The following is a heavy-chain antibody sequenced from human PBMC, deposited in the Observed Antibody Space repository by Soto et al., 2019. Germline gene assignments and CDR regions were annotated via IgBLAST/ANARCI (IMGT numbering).Heavy chain of an antibody. CDR1: GFPFSSYA. CDR2: ISGSGGST. V-gene: IGHV3-23*01. D-gene: IGHD3-22*01. J-gene: IGHJ4*02. Sequence: GGSLRLSCAASGFPFSSYAMSWVRQAPGKGLEWVSAISGSGGSTYYADSVKGRFTISRDNSKNTLYLQMNSLRAEDTAVYYCAKLSLRDYYDSSGYSGYWGQGTLVTVSS. CDR3: AKLSLRDYYDSSGYSGY.